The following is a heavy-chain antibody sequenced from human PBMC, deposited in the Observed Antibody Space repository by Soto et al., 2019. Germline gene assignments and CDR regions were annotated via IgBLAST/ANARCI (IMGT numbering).Heavy chain of an antibody. J-gene: IGHJ6*02. Sequence: QVQLVESGGGVVQPGRSLRLSCAASGFTFSSYGMHWVRQAPGKGLEWVAVISYDGSNKYYADSVKGRVTISRDNSKNTLYLQLNSLRVEDTAVYFCAKTYLAQNYYYYGRDVWGQGTTVTVSS. D-gene: IGHD2-2*01. V-gene: IGHV3-30*18. CDR1: GFTFSSYG. CDR2: ISYDGSNK. CDR3: AKTYLAQNYYYYGRDV.